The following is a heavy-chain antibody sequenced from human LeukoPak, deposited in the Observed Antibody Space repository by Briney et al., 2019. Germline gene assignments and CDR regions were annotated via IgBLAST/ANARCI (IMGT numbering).Heavy chain of an antibody. D-gene: IGHD3-10*01. V-gene: IGHV3-7*01. CDR2: IKKDGSEK. Sequence: GGSLRLSCAASGFTFSSHWMSWVRQAPGEGLEWVANIKKDGSEKYYVDAVKGRFTISRDNAKNSLYLQMHSLRAEDTAVYYCARYYYGSDAGYYYYYMDVWGKGTTVTVSS. J-gene: IGHJ6*03. CDR3: ARYYYGSDAGYYYYYMDV. CDR1: GFTFSSHW.